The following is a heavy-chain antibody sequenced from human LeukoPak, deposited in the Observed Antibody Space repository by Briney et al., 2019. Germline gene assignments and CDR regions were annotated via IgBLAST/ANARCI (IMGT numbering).Heavy chain of an antibody. CDR3: ARVVPAAMGVDY. Sequence: GGSLRLSCAASGFTFSSYAMHWVRQAPGKGLEWVAVISYDGSNKYYADSVKGRFTISRDNSKNTLYLQMNSLRAEDTAVYYCARVVPAAMGVDYWGQGTLVTVSS. CDR1: GFTFSSYA. CDR2: ISYDGSNK. V-gene: IGHV3-30-3*01. J-gene: IGHJ4*02. D-gene: IGHD2-2*01.